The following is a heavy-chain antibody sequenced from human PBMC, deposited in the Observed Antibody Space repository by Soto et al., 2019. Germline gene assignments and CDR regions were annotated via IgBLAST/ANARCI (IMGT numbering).Heavy chain of an antibody. CDR1: GGSISSYS. Sequence: SETLSLTCTVSGGSISSYSWNWIRQPPGKGLEWIGYIDDSGNTNYNPSLKSRVTISLDTSETQFSLKLNSVTAADTAVYYCARGEMATIYFDYWGQGTLVTVSS. CDR3: ARGEMATIYFDY. D-gene: IGHD5-12*01. CDR2: IDDSGNT. V-gene: IGHV4-59*01. J-gene: IGHJ4*02.